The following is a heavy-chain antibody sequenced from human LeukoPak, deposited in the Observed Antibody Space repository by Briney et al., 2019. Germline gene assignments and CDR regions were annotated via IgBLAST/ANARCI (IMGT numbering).Heavy chain of an antibody. V-gene: IGHV1-2*02. J-gene: IGHJ5*02. CDR1: GYTFTGCY. Sequence: ASVKVSCKASGYTFTGCYMHWVRQAPGQGLEWMGWINPNSGGTNYAQKFQGRVTMTRDTSISTAYMELSRLRSDDTAVYYCAREDIVVVPAAMMAWFDPWGQGTLVTVSS. D-gene: IGHD2-2*01. CDR2: INPNSGGT. CDR3: AREDIVVVPAAMMAWFDP.